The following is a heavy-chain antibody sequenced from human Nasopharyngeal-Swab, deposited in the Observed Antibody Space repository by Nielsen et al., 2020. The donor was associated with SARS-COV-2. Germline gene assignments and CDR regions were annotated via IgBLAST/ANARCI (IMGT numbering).Heavy chain of an antibody. Sequence: WVRQAPGQGLEWLGWISTYNGNTRYSQKFQDRVTISTDTSAISTDTSATTAYMELSSLGSEDTAVYFCARDEDVWGQGTTVTVSS. CDR2: ISTYNGNT. V-gene: IGHV1-3*04. CDR3: ARDEDV. J-gene: IGHJ6*02.